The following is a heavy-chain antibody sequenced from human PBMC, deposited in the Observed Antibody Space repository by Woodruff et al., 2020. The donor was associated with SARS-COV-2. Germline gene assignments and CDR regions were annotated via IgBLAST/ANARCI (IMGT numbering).Heavy chain of an antibody. CDR2: IGAYNGNK. D-gene: IGHD6-19*01. CDR3: ARLRLGDAFDI. Sequence: EGIEWIGWIGAYNGNKNNENKIQCRVTMTTDTSTSTAYMELRRLRSDDTAVYYCARLRLGDAFDIWGQGTMVTVSS. V-gene: IGHV1-18*01. J-gene: IGHJ3*02.